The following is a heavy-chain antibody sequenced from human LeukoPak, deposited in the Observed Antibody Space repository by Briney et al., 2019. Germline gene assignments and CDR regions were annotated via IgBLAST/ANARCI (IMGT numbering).Heavy chain of an antibody. V-gene: IGHV3-7*01. CDR3: ARAITVVDSY. Sequence: GGSLRLSCAASAFTFSRYWMNWVRQAPGKGLEWVAGIDGDGTEKYYVESVKGRFTISRDNAKKSVYLQMNSLRADDTAVYYCARAITVVDSYWGQGTLVTVPS. CDR1: AFTFSRYW. D-gene: IGHD2-2*01. J-gene: IGHJ4*02. CDR2: IDGDGTEK.